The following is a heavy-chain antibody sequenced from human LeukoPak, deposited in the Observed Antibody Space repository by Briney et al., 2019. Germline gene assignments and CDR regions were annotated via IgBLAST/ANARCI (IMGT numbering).Heavy chain of an antibody. CDR2: ISSSSSFI. J-gene: IGHJ6*03. Sequence: GGSLRLSCAAPGFSFSSYSMNSVRQTPGKGLEWVSYISSSSSFIYYADSVKGRFTISRDNATNSLYMQMYSLRAEDTAVYYCARDKYSSSWDYYYYMDVWGKGTTVTVSS. V-gene: IGHV3-21*01. D-gene: IGHD6-13*01. CDR3: ARDKYSSSWDYYYYMDV. CDR1: GFSFSSYS.